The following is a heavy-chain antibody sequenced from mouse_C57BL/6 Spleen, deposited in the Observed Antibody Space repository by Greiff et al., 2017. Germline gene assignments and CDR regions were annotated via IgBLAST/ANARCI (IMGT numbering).Heavy chain of an antibody. Sequence: QVQLQQPGAELVRPGSSVKLSCKASGYTFTSYWMDWVKQRPGQGLEWIGNIYPSDSETHYNQKFKDKATLTVDKSSSTAYMQLSSLTSEDSAVYYGAKGAYGNYGGYWGQGTTLTVSS. CDR1: GYTFTSYW. J-gene: IGHJ2*01. D-gene: IGHD2-1*01. CDR2: IYPSDSET. CDR3: AKGAYGNYGGY. V-gene: IGHV1-61*01.